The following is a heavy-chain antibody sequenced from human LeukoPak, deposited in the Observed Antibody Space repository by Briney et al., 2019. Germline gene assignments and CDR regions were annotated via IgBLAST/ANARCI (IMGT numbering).Heavy chain of an antibody. CDR1: GGSISSYY. Sequence: SETLSLTCTVSGGSISSYYWNWIRQPPGKGLEWIGYIYYSGSTNYNPSLKSRVTISVDTSKNQFSLKLSSVTAADTAVYYCARSLYYYGSDSFDIWGQGTKVIVSS. J-gene: IGHJ3*02. V-gene: IGHV4-59*01. CDR3: ARSLYYYGSDSFDI. D-gene: IGHD3-10*01. CDR2: IYYSGST.